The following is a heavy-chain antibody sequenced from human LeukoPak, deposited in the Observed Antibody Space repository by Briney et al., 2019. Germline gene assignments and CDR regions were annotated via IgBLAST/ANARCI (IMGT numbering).Heavy chain of an antibody. D-gene: IGHD3-22*01. V-gene: IGHV1-69*13. CDR2: IIPIFGTA. J-gene: IGHJ4*02. Sequence: ASVKVSCKASGGTFSSYAISWVRQAPGQGLEWMGGIIPIFGTANYAQKFQGRVTITADESTSTAYMELSSLRSEDTAVYHCARGDTPNYYDSSGYYYEFDYWGQGTLVTVSS. CDR3: ARGDTPNYYDSSGYYYEFDY. CDR1: GGTFSSYA.